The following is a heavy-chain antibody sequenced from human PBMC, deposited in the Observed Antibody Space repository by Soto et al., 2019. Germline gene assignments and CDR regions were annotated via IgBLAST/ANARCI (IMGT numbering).Heavy chain of an antibody. CDR2: IYYSGST. CDR3: ARDATSYNWFDP. Sequence: SETLSLTCTVSGGSISSYYWSWIRQPPGKGLEWIGSIYYSGSTNYNPSLKSRVTISVDTSKNQFSLKLSSVTAADTAVYYRARDATSYNWFDPWGQGTLVTVSS. V-gene: IGHV4-59*01. D-gene: IGHD6-6*01. CDR1: GGSISSYY. J-gene: IGHJ5*02.